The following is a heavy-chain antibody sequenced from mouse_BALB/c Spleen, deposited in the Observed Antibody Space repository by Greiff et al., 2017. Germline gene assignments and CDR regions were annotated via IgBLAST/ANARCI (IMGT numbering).Heavy chain of an antibody. V-gene: IGHV1-4*01. CDR2: INPSTCYT. D-gene: IGHD2-4*01. CDR1: GYTFTSYW. CDR3: ARTYDYRMAY. J-gene: IGHJ3*01. Sequence: VQLLQSGAELATPGASVKMSCKASGYTFTSYWMHWVKQRPGQGLEWIGYINPSTCYTEYNQKFKDKATLTADKSSSTAYMQLSSLTTEATAVYYSARTYDYRMAYWGKGKLVTVAA.